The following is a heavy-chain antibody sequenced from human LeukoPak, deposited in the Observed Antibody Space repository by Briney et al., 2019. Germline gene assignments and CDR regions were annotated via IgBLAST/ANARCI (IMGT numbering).Heavy chain of an antibody. D-gene: IGHD2-15*01. J-gene: IGHJ4*02. CDR2: IYYSGST. Sequence: SETLSLTCTVSGGSISSYYWSWIRQPPGKGLEWIGHIYYSGSTNYNPSLKSRVTISVDTSKNQFSLKLSSVTAADTAVYYCARATVADYYFDYWGQGTLVTVSS. CDR3: ARATVADYYFDY. V-gene: IGHV4-59*01. CDR1: GGSISSYY.